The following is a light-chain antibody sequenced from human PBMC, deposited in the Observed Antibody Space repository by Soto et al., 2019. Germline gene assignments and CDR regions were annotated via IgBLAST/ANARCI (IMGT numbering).Light chain of an antibody. J-gene: IGKJ1*01. CDR3: QQYGRSGT. CDR2: GAS. V-gene: IGKV3-20*01. Sequence: EIVLTQPPGTLSLSPGEGATLSCRASQSVSNNYLAWYQQKPGQAPRLLIYGASNRATGIPDRFSGSGSGTDFTLTISRLEPEDFAVYYCQQYGRSGTFGQGTKVDIK. CDR1: QSVSNNY.